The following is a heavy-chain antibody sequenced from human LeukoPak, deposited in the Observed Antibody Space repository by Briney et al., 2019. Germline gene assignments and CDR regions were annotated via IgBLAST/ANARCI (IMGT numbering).Heavy chain of an antibody. CDR3: ARGHGGNH. V-gene: IGHV4-34*01. CDR2: INHSGST. D-gene: IGHD4-23*01. J-gene: IGHJ5*02. Sequence: PSETLSLTCAVYGGSFSGYYWSWIRQPPGKGLEWIGEINHSGSTNYNPSLKSRVTISVDTSKNQFSLKLSSVTAADTAVYYCARGHGGNHWGQGTLITVSS. CDR1: GGSFSGYY.